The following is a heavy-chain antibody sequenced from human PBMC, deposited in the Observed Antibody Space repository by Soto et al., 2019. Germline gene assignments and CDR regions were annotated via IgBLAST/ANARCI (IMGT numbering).Heavy chain of an antibody. V-gene: IGHV4-30-4*01. CDR3: AREVVVVVAATPQQYYYYGMDV. CDR2: IYYSGRT. J-gene: IGHJ6*02. D-gene: IGHD2-15*01. CDR1: GGSISSGDYY. Sequence: PSETLSLTCTVSGGSISSGDYYWSWIRQPPGKGLEWIGYIYYSGRTYYNPSLKSRVTISVDTSKNQFSLKLSSVTAADTAVYYCAREVVVVVAATPQQYYYYGMDVWGQGTTVTVSS.